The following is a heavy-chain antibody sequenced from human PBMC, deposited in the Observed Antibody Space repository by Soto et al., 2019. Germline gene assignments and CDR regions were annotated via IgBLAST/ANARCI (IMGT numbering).Heavy chain of an antibody. CDR2: ISYDGHNK. CDR1: GFTFSSYA. V-gene: IGHV3-30-3*01. D-gene: IGHD2-15*01. J-gene: IGHJ6*02. CDR3: ARAGCDGGSCYTLVGLRYGMDV. Sequence: QVQLVESGGGVVQPGRSLRLSCAASGFTFSSYAMYWVRQAPGKGLEWVAVISYDGHNKYYADSVKGRFTISRDTSKTPXXXQXXSVRAGDMAVYYCARAGCDGGSCYTLVGLRYGMDVWGQGTTVTVSS.